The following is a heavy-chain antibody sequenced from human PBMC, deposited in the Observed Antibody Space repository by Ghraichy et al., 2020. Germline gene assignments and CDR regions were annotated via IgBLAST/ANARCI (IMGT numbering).Heavy chain of an antibody. CDR1: GFTFSSYS. Sequence: GGSLRLSCAASGFTFSSYSMNWVRQAPGKGLEWVSSISSSSSYIYYADSVKGRFTISRDNAKNSLYLQMNSLRAEDTAVYYCARDPLWSGYYFDYWGQGTLVTVSS. CDR3: ARDPLWSGYYFDY. D-gene: IGHD3-3*01. J-gene: IGHJ4*02. CDR2: ISSSSSYI. V-gene: IGHV3-21*01.